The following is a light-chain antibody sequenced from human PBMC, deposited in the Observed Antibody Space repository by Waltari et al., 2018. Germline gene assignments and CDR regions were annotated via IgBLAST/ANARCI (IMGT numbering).Light chain of an antibody. CDR2: DVS. CDR1: SSDVGGYNY. CDR3: SSYRSTTVL. Sequence: QSALTQPASVSGSPGQSITISCTGTSSDVGGYNYVSWYQQHPGKAPKLMIYDVSNRPSGVSNRFSCSKSGNTASLTISGLQAEDEADYYCSSYRSTTVLFGGGTKLTVL. V-gene: IGLV2-14*03. J-gene: IGLJ2*01.